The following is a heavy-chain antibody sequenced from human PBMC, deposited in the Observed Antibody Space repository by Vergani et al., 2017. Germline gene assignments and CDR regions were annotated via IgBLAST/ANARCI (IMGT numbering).Heavy chain of an antibody. CDR2: ISSDGGST. J-gene: IGHJ4*02. V-gene: IGHV3-23*01. D-gene: IGHD3-22*01. CDR3: AGPQGTSAYYYGGFDY. CDR1: GFIFSTYA. Sequence: EVQLLESGGDLVQPGGSLRLSCTASGFIFSTYAMTWVRQAPGKGLGWVSTISSDGGSTYYADSVKGRFTISRDNSKNTLSLQMNSLTAEDTAIYYCAGPQGTSAYYYGGFDYWGQGILVTVSS.